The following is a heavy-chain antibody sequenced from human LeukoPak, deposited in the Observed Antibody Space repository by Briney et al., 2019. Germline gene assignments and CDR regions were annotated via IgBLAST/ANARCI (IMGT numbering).Heavy chain of an antibody. CDR3: ARDEGRTSDY. V-gene: IGHV4-39*07. D-gene: IGHD1-14*01. Sequence: SETLSLTCTVSGGSISSSSYYWGWIRQPPGKGLEWIGSIYYSGSTYYNPSLKSRVTISVDASKNQFSLKLSSVTAADTAVYYCARDEGRTSDYWGQGTLVTVSS. J-gene: IGHJ4*02. CDR1: GGSISSSSYY. CDR2: IYYSGST.